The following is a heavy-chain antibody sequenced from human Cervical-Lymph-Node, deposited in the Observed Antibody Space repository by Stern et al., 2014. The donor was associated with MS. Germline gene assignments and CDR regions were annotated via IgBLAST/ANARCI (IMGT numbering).Heavy chain of an antibody. V-gene: IGHV4-4*02. D-gene: IGHD2/OR15-2a*01. Sequence: QVQLQESGPGLVKPSGTLSLTCAVSGGSVSSTNLWSWVRQSPGKGLEWIGELYHRGPSNYRPSHRSRVSISLDNSKNHLSLHLTSVTAADTAVYYCARERQQYCNSEGCSYWYFDLWGRGTLVTVSS. CDR2: LYHRGPS. CDR3: ARERQQYCNSEGCSYWYFDL. CDR1: GGSVSSTNL. J-gene: IGHJ2*01.